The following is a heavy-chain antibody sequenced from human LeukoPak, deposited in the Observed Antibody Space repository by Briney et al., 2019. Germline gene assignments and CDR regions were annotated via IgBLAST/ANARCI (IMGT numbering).Heavy chain of an antibody. Sequence: PSETLSLTCTVSGGSISSYYWSWIRQPPGKGLEWIGYIYYSGSTNYNPSLKSRVTISVDTSKNQFSLKLSSVTAADTAVYYCARSSIAAQYYFDCWGQGTLVTVSS. D-gene: IGHD6-6*01. CDR1: GGSISSYY. V-gene: IGHV4-59*01. J-gene: IGHJ4*02. CDR2: IYYSGST. CDR3: ARSSIAAQYYFDC.